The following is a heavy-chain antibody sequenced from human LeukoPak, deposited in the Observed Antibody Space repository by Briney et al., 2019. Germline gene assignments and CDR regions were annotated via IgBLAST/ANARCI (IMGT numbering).Heavy chain of an antibody. CDR1: GGSISSSSYY. Sequence: SETLSLTCTVSGGSISSSSYYWGWIRQPPGKGLEWIGSIYYSGSTYYNPSLKSRVIISVDTSKNQFSLKLSSVTAADTAVYYCARASPLYYYYGMDVWGQGTTVTVSS. V-gene: IGHV4-39*01. CDR3: ARASPLYYYYGMDV. CDR2: IYYSGST. J-gene: IGHJ6*02.